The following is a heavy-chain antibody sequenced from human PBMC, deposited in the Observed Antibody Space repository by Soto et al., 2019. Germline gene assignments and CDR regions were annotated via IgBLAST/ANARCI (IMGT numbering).Heavy chain of an antibody. Sequence: ASVKVSCKASGYTFTSNYMHWVRQAPGQGLEWMGIINPSGGSTSYAQKFQGRVTMTRDTSTSTVDMELSSLRSEDTAVYYCVKDSPIGSVFSGHDDIDSWGQGTLVTVSS. CDR2: INPSGGST. CDR1: GYTFTSNY. V-gene: IGHV1-46*01. J-gene: IGHJ4*02. D-gene: IGHD5-12*01. CDR3: VKDSPIGSVFSGHDDIDS.